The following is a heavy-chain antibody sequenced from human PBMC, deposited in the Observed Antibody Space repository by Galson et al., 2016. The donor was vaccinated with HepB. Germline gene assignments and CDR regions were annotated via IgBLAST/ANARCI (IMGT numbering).Heavy chain of an antibody. CDR3: ARSLRLGAFDI. V-gene: IGHV3-48*01. CDR1: GFTFSSYS. Sequence: SLRLSCAASGFTFSSYSMNWVRQAPGKGLEWVSYISSSSSTIYHADSVKGRFTISRDNAKNSLYLQMNSLRAEDTAVYYCARSLRLGAFDIWGQGTMVTVSS. J-gene: IGHJ3*02. D-gene: IGHD3-10*01. CDR2: ISSSSSTI.